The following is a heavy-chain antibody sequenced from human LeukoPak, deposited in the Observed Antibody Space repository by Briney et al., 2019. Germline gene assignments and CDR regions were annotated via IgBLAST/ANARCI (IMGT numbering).Heavy chain of an antibody. D-gene: IGHD3-16*01. V-gene: IGHV4-39*01. CDR1: GGSISSSSYY. CDR3: ARHEVYDYVWGSYGPYYFDY. J-gene: IGHJ4*02. CDR2: IYYSGST. Sequence: SETLSLTCTVSGGSISSSSYYWGWIRQPAGKGLEWIGSIYYSGSTYYNPSLKSRVTISVDTSKNQFSLKLSSVTAADTAVYYCARHEVYDYVWGSYGPYYFDYWGQGTLVTVSS.